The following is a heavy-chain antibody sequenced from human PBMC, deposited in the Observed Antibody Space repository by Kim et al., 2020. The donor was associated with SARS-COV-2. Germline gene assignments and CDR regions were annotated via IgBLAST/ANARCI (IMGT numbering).Heavy chain of an antibody. V-gene: IGHV4-34*01. CDR2: INHSGST. CDR1: GGSFSGYY. CDR3: ARWGVGSSWYSYYDSSGFDY. J-gene: IGHJ4*02. Sequence: SETLSLTCAVYGGSFSGYYWSWIRQPPGKGLEWIGEINHSGSTNYNPSLKSRVTISVDTSKNQFSLKLSSVTAADTAVYYCARWGVGSSWYSYYDSSGFDYWGQGTLVTVSS. D-gene: IGHD3-22*01.